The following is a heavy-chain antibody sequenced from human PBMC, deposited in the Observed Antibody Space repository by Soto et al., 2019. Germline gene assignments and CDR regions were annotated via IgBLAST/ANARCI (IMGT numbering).Heavy chain of an antibody. CDR1: GYTFTSYG. V-gene: IGHV1-18*01. J-gene: IGHJ6*02. CDR3: ARGYYYDSSGYPNYYYYYGMDV. D-gene: IGHD3-22*01. Sequence: GASVKVSCKASGYTFTSYGISWVRQAPGQGLEWMGWISAYNGNTNYAQKLQGRVTMTTDTSTSTAYMELRSLRSDDTAVYYCARGYYYDSSGYPNYYYYYGMDVWGQGTTVTVSS. CDR2: ISAYNGNT.